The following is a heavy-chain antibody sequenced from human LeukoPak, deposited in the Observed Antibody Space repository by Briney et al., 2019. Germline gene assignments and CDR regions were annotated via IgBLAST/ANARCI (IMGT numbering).Heavy chain of an antibody. CDR2: IYYSGST. CDR3: ARSIPRVSFDY. V-gene: IGHV4-30-4*01. Sequence: SETLSLTCTVSGGSISSGDYYWSWIRQPPGKGLEWIGYIYYSGSTYYNPSLKSRVTISVDTSKNQFSLKLSSVTAADTTVYYCARSIPRVSFDYWGQGTLVTVSS. D-gene: IGHD2-21*01. J-gene: IGHJ4*02. CDR1: GGSISSGDYY.